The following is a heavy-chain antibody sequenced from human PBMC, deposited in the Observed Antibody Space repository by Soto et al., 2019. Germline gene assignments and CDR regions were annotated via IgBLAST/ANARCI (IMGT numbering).Heavy chain of an antibody. Sequence: SETLSLTCTVSGGSISGYYWSWIRQPPGKGLEYIGFIYYSGSTNYNPSLKSRITISVDTSKNQFSLKLSSVTAADTAVYYCARGGPTNWFDPWGQGTLVTVSS. J-gene: IGHJ5*02. CDR3: ARGGPTNWFDP. V-gene: IGHV4-59*01. CDR2: IYYSGST. CDR1: GGSISGYY. D-gene: IGHD1-26*01.